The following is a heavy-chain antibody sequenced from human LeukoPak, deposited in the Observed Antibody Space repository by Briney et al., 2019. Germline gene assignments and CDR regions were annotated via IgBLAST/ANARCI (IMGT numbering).Heavy chain of an antibody. CDR3: ARDHREQWELLSDAFDI. CDR1: GYTFTGYY. V-gene: IGHV1-2*02. Sequence: ASVKVSCKASGYTFTGYYMHWVRQAPGQGLEWMGWINPNSGGTNYAQKFQGRVTMTRDTSISTAYMELSRLRSDDTAVYYCARDHREQWELLSDAFDIWGQGTMVTVSS. J-gene: IGHJ3*02. D-gene: IGHD1-26*01. CDR2: INPNSGGT.